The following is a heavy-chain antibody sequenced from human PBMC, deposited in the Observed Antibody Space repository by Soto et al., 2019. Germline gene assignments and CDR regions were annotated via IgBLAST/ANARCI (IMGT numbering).Heavy chain of an antibody. J-gene: IGHJ6*02. CDR3: ARKGCSSTSCPHSGMDV. Sequence: SVKVSCKASRGTFSSYAISGVRQAAGQGLEWMGGIIPIFGTANYAQKFQGRVTITADKSTSTAYMELSSLRAEDTAVYYCARKGCSSTSCPHSGMDVWGQGTTVTVSS. CDR1: RGTFSSYA. D-gene: IGHD2-2*01. CDR2: IIPIFGTA. V-gene: IGHV1-69*06.